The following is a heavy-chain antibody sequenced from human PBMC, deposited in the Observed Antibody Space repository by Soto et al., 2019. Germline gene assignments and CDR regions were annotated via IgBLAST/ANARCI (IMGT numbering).Heavy chain of an antibody. CDR3: ARDSNWGYYYYYGMDV. J-gene: IGHJ6*02. V-gene: IGHV4-59*01. Sequence: SETLSLTCTVFGGSISSYYWSWIRQPPGKGLEWIGYIYYSGSTNYNPSLKSRVTISVDTSKNQFSLKLSSVTAADTAVYYCARDSNWGYYYYYGMDVWGQGTTDTVSS. CDR2: IYYSGST. CDR1: GGSISSYY. D-gene: IGHD7-27*01.